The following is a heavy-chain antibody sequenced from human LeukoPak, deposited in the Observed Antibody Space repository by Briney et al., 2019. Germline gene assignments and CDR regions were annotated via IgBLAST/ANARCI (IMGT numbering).Heavy chain of an antibody. V-gene: IGHV3-30*03. J-gene: IGHJ4*02. CDR1: GFTFSRHG. CDR3: ARDLSGSYSVDY. Sequence: GGSLRPSCAASGFTFSRHGMHWVRQAPGKGLEWVAVISYDGSNRCYADSVKGRFTISRDNSKNTLYLQMNSLRAEDTAVYYCARDLSGSYSVDYWGQGTLVTVSS. D-gene: IGHD1-26*01. CDR2: ISYDGSNR.